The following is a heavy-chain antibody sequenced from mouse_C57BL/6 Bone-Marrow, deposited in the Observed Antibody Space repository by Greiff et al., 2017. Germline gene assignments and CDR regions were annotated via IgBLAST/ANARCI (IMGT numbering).Heavy chain of an antibody. Sequence: QVQLQQPGAELVKPGASVKLSCKASGYTFTSYWMQWVKQRPGQGLEWSGEIDPSDSYTNYNQKFKGKATLTVDTSSSTAYMQLSSLTSEDSAVYYCARGGVITRDWGQGTLVTVSA. V-gene: IGHV1-50*01. J-gene: IGHJ3*01. CDR2: IDPSDSYT. D-gene: IGHD1-1*01. CDR3: ARGGVITRD. CDR1: GYTFTSYW.